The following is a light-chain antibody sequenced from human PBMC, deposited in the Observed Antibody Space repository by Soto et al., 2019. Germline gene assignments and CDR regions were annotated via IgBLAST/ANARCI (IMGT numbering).Light chain of an antibody. V-gene: IGLV2-8*01. CDR1: SSDVGGYKY. J-gene: IGLJ1*01. CDR2: EVS. CDR3: CSYAGTNAYV. Sequence: QSALTQPPSASGSPGQSVTISCTGTSSDVGGYKYVSWYQQHPGKAPKLIIYEVSMRPSGVPDRFSGSKSGNTASLTVSGLQAEDEADYYCCSYAGTNAYVFGTGTQLTVL.